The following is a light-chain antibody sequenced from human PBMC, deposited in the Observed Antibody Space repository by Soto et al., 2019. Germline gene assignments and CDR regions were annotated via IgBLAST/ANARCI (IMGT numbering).Light chain of an antibody. CDR1: QTVTSSY. CDR3: QHYGISPFT. J-gene: IGKJ3*01. Sequence: EIVLTQSPGTLSLSPGERATLSCRASQTVTSSYLAWYQQQPGQAPRLLIYGASSRATGIPDRFSGSGSGTDFTLTISRLEPEDFAVYYCQHYGISPFTFGPGTKVEFK. CDR2: GAS. V-gene: IGKV3-20*01.